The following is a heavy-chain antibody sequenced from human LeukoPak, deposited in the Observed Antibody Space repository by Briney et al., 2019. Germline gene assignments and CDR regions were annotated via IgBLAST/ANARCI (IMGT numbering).Heavy chain of an antibody. CDR1: GYTFTGYY. CDR2: INPNSGGT. CDR3: ARDFAAMVTNGFDI. V-gene: IGHV1-2*02. Sequence: GASVKVSCKASGYTFTGYYMHWVRQAPGQGLEWMGWINPNSGGTNYAQKFQGRVTMTRDTSISTAYMELSRLRSDDTAVYYCARDFAAMVTNGFDIWGQGTMVTVSP. D-gene: IGHD5-18*01. J-gene: IGHJ3*02.